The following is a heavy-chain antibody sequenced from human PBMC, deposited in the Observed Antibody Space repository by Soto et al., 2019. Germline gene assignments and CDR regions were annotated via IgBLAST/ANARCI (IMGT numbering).Heavy chain of an antibody. V-gene: IGHV1-8*01. Sequence: GYAQKFQGRVTMTRKTSISTAYMELSSLRSEDTAVYYCARGIAAALYYYYYGMDVWGQGTTVTVSS. CDR3: ARGIAAALYYYYYGMDV. J-gene: IGHJ6*02. D-gene: IGHD6-13*01.